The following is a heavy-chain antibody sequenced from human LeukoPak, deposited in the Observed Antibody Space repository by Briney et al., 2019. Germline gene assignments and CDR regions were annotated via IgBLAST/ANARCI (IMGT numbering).Heavy chain of an antibody. D-gene: IGHD6-13*01. CDR2: INHSGST. V-gene: IGHV4-34*01. CDR1: GGSFSGYY. J-gene: IGHJ4*02. Sequence: SETLSLTCAVYGGSFSGYYWSWIRQPPGKGLEWIGEINHSGSTNYNPSLKSRVTISVDTSKSQFSLKLSSVTAADTAVYYCARTSNQVIAAAGGDYWGQGTLVTVSS. CDR3: ARTSNQVIAAAGGDY.